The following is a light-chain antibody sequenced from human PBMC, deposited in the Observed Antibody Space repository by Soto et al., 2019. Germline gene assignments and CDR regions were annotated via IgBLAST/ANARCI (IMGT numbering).Light chain of an antibody. CDR2: GAS. CDR1: QSVSSSY. V-gene: IGKV3-20*01. CDR3: QQYGSSPLT. J-gene: IGKJ4*01. Sequence: EIVLTQSPGTLSLSPGERATLSCRASQSVSSSYLAWYQQKPGQAPRLLIYGASSRDTGITDRFSGSGSGTDVTLTISRLDPEEFAVYYCQQYGSSPLTFGGGTRWIS.